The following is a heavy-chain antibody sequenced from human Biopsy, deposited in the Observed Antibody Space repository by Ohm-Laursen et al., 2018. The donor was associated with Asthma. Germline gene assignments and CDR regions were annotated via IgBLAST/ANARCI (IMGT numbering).Heavy chain of an antibody. D-gene: IGHD6-19*01. CDR1: GLTFGDYW. Sequence: SLRLSCTASGLTFGDYWMSWVRQVPGKGLEWVANIKHDGTEKNHVDSLKGRFTISRDNAKNSLYLQMNSLRAEDTAVYYCARDSYSSGLYDDFESWGQGTLVTVSS. J-gene: IGHJ4*02. CDR3: ARDSYSSGLYDDFES. CDR2: IKHDGTEK. V-gene: IGHV3-7*03.